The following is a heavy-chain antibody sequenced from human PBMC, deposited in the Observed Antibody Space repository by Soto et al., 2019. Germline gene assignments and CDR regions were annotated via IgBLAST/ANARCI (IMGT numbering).Heavy chain of an antibody. V-gene: IGHV3-74*01. D-gene: IGHD2-2*01. CDR2: INSDGSST. CDR3: ARGDCSSTSCPIRY. J-gene: IGHJ4*02. CDR1: GFTFSSYW. Sequence: SGFTFSSYWMHWGRQAPGKGLVWVSRINSDGSSTSYADSVKGRFTISRDNAKNTLYLQMNSLRAEDTAVYYCARGDCSSTSCPIRYWGQGSLVTVSS.